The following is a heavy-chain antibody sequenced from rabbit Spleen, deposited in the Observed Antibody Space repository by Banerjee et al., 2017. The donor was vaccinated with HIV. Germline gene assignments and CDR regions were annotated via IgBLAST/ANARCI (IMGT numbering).Heavy chain of an antibody. J-gene: IGHJ3*01. V-gene: IGHV1S40*01. CDR3: VRVAWYPFALDL. Sequence: QSLEESGGDLVKPGASLTLTCTASGVSFSISSYMCWVRQAPGKGLEWIACIDAGSSGSTYYASWAKGRFTISKTSSTVDLQMTSLTAADTATYFCVRVAWYPFALDLWGPGTLVTVS. CDR2: IDAGSSGST. CDR1: GVSFSISSY. D-gene: IGHD7-1*01.